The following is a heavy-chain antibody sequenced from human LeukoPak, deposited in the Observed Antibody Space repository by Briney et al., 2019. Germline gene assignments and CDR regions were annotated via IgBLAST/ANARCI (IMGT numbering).Heavy chain of an antibody. CDR1: GFTFKTYT. Sequence: GGSLRLSCAASGFTFKTYTMTWVRQAPGKGLEWVSSISNSGTFIYYADSLKGRFTISRDNAKNSLFLQMNSLRVNDTAVYFCARAVAPAAIEEAFNIWGQGTMVTVSS. V-gene: IGHV3-21*01. J-gene: IGHJ3*02. CDR3: ARAVAPAAIEEAFNI. CDR2: ISNSGTFI. D-gene: IGHD2-2*02.